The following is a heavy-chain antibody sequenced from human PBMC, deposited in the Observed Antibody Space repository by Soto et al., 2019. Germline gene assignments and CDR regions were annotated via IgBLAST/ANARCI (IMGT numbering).Heavy chain of an antibody. CDR3: AKNGCSYPACYPHYSYVDV. CDR1: GCRLSDSA. J-gene: IGHJ6*03. D-gene: IGHD2-15*01. CDR2: LTVPGDRA. V-gene: IGHV3-23*01. Sequence: PGGSLRLSCAASGCRLSDSAVSWVRQAPRKGLECVSSLTVPGDRAFYSDSVKGRFTISRDIPQSTLYLQMTRLRAEDTAVYYCAKNGCSYPACYPHYSYVDVWGSGTTVTVTS.